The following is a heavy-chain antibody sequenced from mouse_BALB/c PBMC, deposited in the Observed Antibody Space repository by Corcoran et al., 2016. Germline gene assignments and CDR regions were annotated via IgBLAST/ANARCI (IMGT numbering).Heavy chain of an antibody. CDR2: INPDRSTI. CDR3: ARLPDYDGSSLMDY. CDR1: GFDFSRYW. Sequence: EVKLLESGGGLVQPGGSLKLSCAASGFDFSRYWMSWVRQAPGKGLEWIGEINPDRSTINYTPSLKDKFIISRDNAKNTLDLQMSKVRSEETALYYCARLPDYDGSSLMDYWGQGTSVTVSS. J-gene: IGHJ4*01. V-gene: IGHV4-1*02. D-gene: IGHD1-1*01.